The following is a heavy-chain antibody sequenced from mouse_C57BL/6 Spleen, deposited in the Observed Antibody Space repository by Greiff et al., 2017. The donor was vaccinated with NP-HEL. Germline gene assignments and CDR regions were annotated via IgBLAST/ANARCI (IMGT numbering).Heavy chain of an antibody. V-gene: IGHV7-3*01. Sequence: DVKLQESGGGLVQPGGSLSLSCAASGFTFTDYYMSWVRQPPGKALEWLGFIRNKANGYTTEYSASVKGRFTISRDNSQSILYLQMNALRAEDSATCYCARSGGITTVVAHWYFDVWGTGTTVTVSS. D-gene: IGHD1-1*01. CDR3: ARSGGITTVVAHWYFDV. J-gene: IGHJ1*03. CDR1: GFTFTDYY. CDR2: IRNKANGYTT.